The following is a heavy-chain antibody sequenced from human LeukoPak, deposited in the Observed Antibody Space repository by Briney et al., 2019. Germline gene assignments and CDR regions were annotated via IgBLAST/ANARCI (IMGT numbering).Heavy chain of an antibody. V-gene: IGHV4-39*07. CDR3: ARDRLRLLPAFDI. J-gene: IGHJ3*02. Sequence: SETLSLTCTVSGGSIITTNYSWGWIRQPPGKGLEWIGSNSGNTYYKPPLKSRVTISVDTSKNQFSLKLTSVTAADTAVYYCARDRLRLLPAFDIWGQGTMVTVSS. CDR1: GGSIITTNYS. CDR2: NSGNT. D-gene: IGHD6-19*01.